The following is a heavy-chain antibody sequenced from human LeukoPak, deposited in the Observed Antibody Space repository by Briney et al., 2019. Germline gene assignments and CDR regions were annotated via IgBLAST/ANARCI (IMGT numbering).Heavy chain of an antibody. J-gene: IGHJ3*02. CDR3: ARTPYDRAFDI. D-gene: IGHD3-22*01. CDR1: GGAISSGSYY. CDR2: IYTSGGT. V-gene: IGHV4-61*02. Sequence: PSETLSLTCTVPGGAISSGSYYWSWIRQPAGKGLEWIGRIYTSGGTNYNPSLKSRVTISVDTSKNQFSLKLSSVTAADTAVYYCARTPYDRAFDIWGQGTMVTVSS.